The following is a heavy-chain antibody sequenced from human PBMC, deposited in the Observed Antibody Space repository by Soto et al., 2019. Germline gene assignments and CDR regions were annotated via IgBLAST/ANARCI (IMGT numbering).Heavy chain of an antibody. J-gene: IGHJ5*02. CDR2: INHSGST. CDR3: ARAVVVVAATPGYNWFDP. Sequence: PSDTLSLTXAVYGGCFSGYYWSWIRQTPGKGLEWIGEINHSGSTNYNPSLKSRVTISVDTSKNQFSLKLSSVTAADTAVYYCARAVVVVAATPGYNWFDPWGQGTQVTVSS. V-gene: IGHV4-34*01. D-gene: IGHD2-15*01. CDR1: GGCFSGYY.